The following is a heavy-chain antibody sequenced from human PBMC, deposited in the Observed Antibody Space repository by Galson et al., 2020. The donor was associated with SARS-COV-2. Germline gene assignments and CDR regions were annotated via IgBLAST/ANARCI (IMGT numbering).Heavy chain of an antibody. CDR2: ISYDGSNK. D-gene: IGHD3-22*01. CDR1: GFTFSSYG. CDR3: AKFQHSSGYYPDAFDI. J-gene: IGHJ3*02. V-gene: IGHV3-30*18. Sequence: GGSLRLSCAASGFTFSSYGMHLSRQAPGKGLEWVAVISYDGSNKYYAVPVKGRFTISRDNSKNTLYLQMNSLRAEDTAVYYCAKFQHSSGYYPDAFDIWGQGTMVTVSS.